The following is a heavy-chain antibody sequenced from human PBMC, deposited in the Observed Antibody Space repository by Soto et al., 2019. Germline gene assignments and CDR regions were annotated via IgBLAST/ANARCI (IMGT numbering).Heavy chain of an antibody. Sequence: PGGSLGLSCAASGFTFSSYSMSWVRQAPGKGLEWVSAISGSGGSTYYADSVKGRFTISRDNSKNTLYLQMNSLRAEDTAVYYCAKTPVLRYFDWSNLDYWGQGTLVTVSS. CDR3: AKTPVLRYFDWSNLDY. CDR1: GFTFSSYS. CDR2: ISGSGGST. J-gene: IGHJ4*02. D-gene: IGHD3-9*01. V-gene: IGHV3-23*01.